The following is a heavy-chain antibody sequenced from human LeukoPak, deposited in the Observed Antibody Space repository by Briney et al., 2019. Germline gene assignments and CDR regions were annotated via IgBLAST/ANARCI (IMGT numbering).Heavy chain of an antibody. CDR3: AKNPGSRPRYGMDV. J-gene: IGHJ6*02. CDR2: ISGSGGST. CDR1: GFTFSNYP. Sequence: GGSLRLSCAASGFTFSNYPMSWVRQAPAKGLQWVSAISGSGGSTYYADSVKGRFTISRDNSKNTLYLQMNSLRAEDTAVYYCAKNPGSRPRYGMDVWGQGTTVTVSS. V-gene: IGHV3-23*01. D-gene: IGHD3-10*01.